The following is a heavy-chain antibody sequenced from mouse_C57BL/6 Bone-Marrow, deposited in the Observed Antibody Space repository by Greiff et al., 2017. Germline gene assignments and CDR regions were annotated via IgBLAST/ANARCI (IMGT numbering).Heavy chain of an antibody. D-gene: IGHD1-1*01. CDR2: IHPNSGST. Sequence: QVQLQQPGAELVKPGASVKLSCKASGYTFTSYWMHWVKQRPGQGLEWIGMIHPNSGSTNYNEKFKSKATLTVDKSSSTAYMQLSSLTSEDSAVYYCASPYYYCSSLDVWGTGTTVTVSS. CDR1: GYTFTSYW. J-gene: IGHJ1*03. CDR3: ASPYYYCSSLDV. V-gene: IGHV1-64*01.